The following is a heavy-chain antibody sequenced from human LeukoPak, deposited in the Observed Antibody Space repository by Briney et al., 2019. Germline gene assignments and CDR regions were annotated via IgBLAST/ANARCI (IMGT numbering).Heavy chain of an antibody. CDR2: ISGDATST. CDR3: AKRTSGSSWYSSDS. D-gene: IGHD6-13*01. CDR1: GFTFSSFA. V-gene: IGHV3-23*01. Sequence: GGSLRLSCAASGFTFSSFAMNWGRQAPGKGLEWVSTISGDATSTYYADSVKGRFTISRDNSKTTLFLQMNSLRAEDTAVYYCAKRTSGSSWYSSDSRGQGTLVTVSS. J-gene: IGHJ4*02.